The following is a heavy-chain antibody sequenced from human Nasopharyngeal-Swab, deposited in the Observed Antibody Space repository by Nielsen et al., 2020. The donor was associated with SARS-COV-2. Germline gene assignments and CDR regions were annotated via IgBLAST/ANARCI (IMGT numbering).Heavy chain of an antibody. Sequence: GESLKISCAASGFTFSSYSMNWFRQAPGKGLEWVSYISSSSSTIYYADSVKGRFTISRDNAKNSLYLQMNSLRDEDTAVYYCAREPAARPPAPDYYYYYGMDVWGQGTTVTVSS. CDR2: ISSSSSTI. CDR1: GFTFSSYS. V-gene: IGHV3-48*02. CDR3: AREPAARPPAPDYYYYYGMDV. D-gene: IGHD6-6*01. J-gene: IGHJ6*02.